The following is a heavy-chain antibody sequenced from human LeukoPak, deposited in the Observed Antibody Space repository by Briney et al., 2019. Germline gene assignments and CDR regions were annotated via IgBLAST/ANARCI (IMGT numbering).Heavy chain of an antibody. D-gene: IGHD6-19*01. Sequence: GRSLRLSCAASGFTFSSYEMNWVRQAPGKGREWVSYISSSGSTIYYADSVKGRFTISRDNAKNSLYLQMNSLRAEDTAVYYCARDQRQWLVRAFDIWGQGTMVTVSS. CDR3: ARDQRQWLVRAFDI. CDR2: ISSSGSTI. CDR1: GFTFSSYE. V-gene: IGHV3-48*03. J-gene: IGHJ3*02.